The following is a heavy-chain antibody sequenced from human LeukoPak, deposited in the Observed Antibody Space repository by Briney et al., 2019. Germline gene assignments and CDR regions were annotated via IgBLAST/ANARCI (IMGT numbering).Heavy chain of an antibody. CDR1: GYTFTSYG. V-gene: IGHV1-18*01. Sequence: GASVKVSCKASGYTFTSYGISWVRQAPGQGLEWMGWISAYNGNTNYAQKLQGRVTMTTDTSTNTAYMELTSLRSEDTAVYYCARAVGVTAVDYWGQGTLVTVS. J-gene: IGHJ4*02. CDR3: ARAVGVTAVDY. D-gene: IGHD2-21*02. CDR2: ISAYNGNT.